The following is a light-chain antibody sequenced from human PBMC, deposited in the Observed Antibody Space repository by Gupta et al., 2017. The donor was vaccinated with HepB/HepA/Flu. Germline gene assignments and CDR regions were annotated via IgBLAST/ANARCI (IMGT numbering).Light chain of an antibody. V-gene: IGLV1-40*01. CDR3: PSYDSSRSGWV. CDR2: GNS. J-gene: IGLJ2*01. Sequence: QSVLTQPPSVSGAPGQRVTISCTGSSFNIGAGYDVHWYQQLPGTAPKLLFYGNSNRPSGVPDRFSCSKAGTSASPNTTGLQAEDEAYYYCPSYDSSRSGWVFGGGTKLTVL. CDR1: SFNIGAGYD.